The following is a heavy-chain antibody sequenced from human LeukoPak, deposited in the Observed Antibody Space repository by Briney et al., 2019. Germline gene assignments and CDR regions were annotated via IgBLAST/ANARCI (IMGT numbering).Heavy chain of an antibody. J-gene: IGHJ4*02. D-gene: IGHD3-22*01. CDR3: ARDHDSSLDY. CDR1: GFTFSSYG. Sequence: GGSLRLSCAASGFTFSSYGMHWVRQAPGKGLEWVAVIWYDGSNKYYADSVKGRYTISRDSSKNTLYLQMNSLRAEDTAVYYCARDHDSSLDYWGQGTLVTVSS. CDR2: IWYDGSNK. V-gene: IGHV3-33*01.